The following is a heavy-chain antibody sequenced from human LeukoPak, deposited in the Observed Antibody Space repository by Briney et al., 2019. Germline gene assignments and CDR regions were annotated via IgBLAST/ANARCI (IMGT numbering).Heavy chain of an antibody. CDR3: ARHAPGYYDY. CDR1: GGYLSSYY. J-gene: IGHJ4*02. CDR2: VYYTGNP. V-gene: IGHV4-59*08. Sequence: SETLSLTCTVSGGYLSSYYWSWVRQPPGKGLEWIAYVYYTGNPSYNPSLKSRVTISVDTSKNQFSLKVTSVTAADTAVYFCARHAPGYYDYWGQGTLVTVSS.